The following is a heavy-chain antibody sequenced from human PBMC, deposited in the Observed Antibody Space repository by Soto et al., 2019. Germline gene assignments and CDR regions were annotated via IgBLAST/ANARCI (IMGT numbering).Heavy chain of an antibody. CDR1: GGTFSSYA. CDR3: ARGASIASLWFAY. Sequence: QVQLVQSGAEVKKPGSSVKVSCKASGGTFSSYAISWVRQAPGQGLEWMGGIIPIFGTANYAQKFQGRVTITADDSTGTAFVELSSLRSVDTAMYYCARGASIASLWFAYWGQGTLVTVPS. V-gene: IGHV1-69*12. J-gene: IGHJ4*02. D-gene: IGHD6-6*01. CDR2: IIPIFGTA.